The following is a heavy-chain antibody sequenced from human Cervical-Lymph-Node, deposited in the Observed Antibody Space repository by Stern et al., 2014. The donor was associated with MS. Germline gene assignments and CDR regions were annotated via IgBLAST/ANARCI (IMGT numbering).Heavy chain of an antibody. CDR2: FIPIFGTA. CDR3: ARGELKEGLVRGMDV. J-gene: IGHJ6*02. CDR1: GGTFRSYS. V-gene: IGHV1-69*01. D-gene: IGHD1-26*01. Sequence: QVQLVQSGAEVKKPGSSVEVSCKASGGTFRSYSISWVRQAPGQGLEWLGGFIPIFGTANYAQKFQGRVTITADESTSTAYMELSSLRSEDTAVYFCARGELKEGLVRGMDVWGQGTTVTVSS.